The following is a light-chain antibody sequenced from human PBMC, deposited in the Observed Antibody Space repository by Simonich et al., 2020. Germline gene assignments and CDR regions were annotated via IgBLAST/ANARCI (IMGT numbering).Light chain of an antibody. V-gene: IGKV3-11*01. J-gene: IGKJ5*01. Sequence: EIVLTQSPATLSLSPGERATLSCRASQSVSSYLAWYQQKPGQAPRILIYDASNRATGIPARFSGCGSGTDFTLTISSLEPEDFAVYYCQQRSNWITFGQGTRLEIK. CDR3: QQRSNWIT. CDR2: DAS. CDR1: QSVSSY.